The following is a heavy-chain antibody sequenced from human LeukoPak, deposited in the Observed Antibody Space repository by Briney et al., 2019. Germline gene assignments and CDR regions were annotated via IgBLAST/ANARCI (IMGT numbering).Heavy chain of an antibody. CDR1: DFSFITYA. J-gene: IGHJ6*03. CDR2: ITGRGDAT. V-gene: IGHV3-23*01. CDR3: AKDGGEYYDILTGYYPRLYYMDV. D-gene: IGHD3-9*01. Sequence: GGSLRLSCAASDFSFITYAMSWVRQAPGKGLEWVSTITGRGDATYCADSVKGRFTISGDNSKNTLYLQMNSLRADDTAVYYCAKDGGEYYDILTGYYPRLYYMDVWGKGTTVTISS.